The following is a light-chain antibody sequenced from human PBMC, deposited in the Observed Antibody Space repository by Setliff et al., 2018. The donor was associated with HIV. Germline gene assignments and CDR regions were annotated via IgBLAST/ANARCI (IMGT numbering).Light chain of an antibody. CDR2: AAS. J-gene: IGKJ1*01. CDR1: QTVDRTH. Sequence: EIVLTQSPGTLSLSPGERATLSCRASQTVDRTHLAWYQQRPGQAPRLLIYAASNTATGIPDRFSGSGSGTDFFLTISRLEPDDFAVYYCHHYGRSPSRTVGQGTKVDIK. V-gene: IGKV3-20*01. CDR3: HHYGRSPSRT.